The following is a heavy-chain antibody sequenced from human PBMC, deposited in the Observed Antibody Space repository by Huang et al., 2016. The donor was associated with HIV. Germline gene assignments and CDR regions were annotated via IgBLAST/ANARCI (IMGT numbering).Heavy chain of an antibody. CDR2: IRFDGGNK. CDR3: ATDLGGYSFDY. CDR1: EFSFSHYG. V-gene: IGHV3-30*02. D-gene: IGHD2-21*02. J-gene: IGHJ4*02. Sequence: QEQLVESGGGVVQPGGSLRLSCATSEFSFSHYGMHWVRQGPGKGLEWVAFIRFDGGNKHYADSAKGRFTISRDNSKKMLFLEMNSLRGDDTAFYYCATDLGGYSFDYWGQGALVSVSS.